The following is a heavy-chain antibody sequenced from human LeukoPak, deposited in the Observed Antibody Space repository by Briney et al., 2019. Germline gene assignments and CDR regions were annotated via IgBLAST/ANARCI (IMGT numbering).Heavy chain of an antibody. V-gene: IGHV3-48*02. CDR3: ASISYYYMDV. J-gene: IGHJ6*03. CDR1: GFTFSHSG. Sequence: GGSLRLSCAASGFTFSHSGMNWVRQAPGKGLEWISSISSGGSAINYADSVKGRFTISRDNAKNSLYLQMNRLTDEDTAVYYCASISYYYMDVWGKGTTVTVSS. CDR2: ISSGGSAI.